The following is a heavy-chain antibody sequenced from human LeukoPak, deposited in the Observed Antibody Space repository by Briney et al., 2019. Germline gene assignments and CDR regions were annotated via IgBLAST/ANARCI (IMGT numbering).Heavy chain of an antibody. V-gene: IGHV4-59*11. CDR3: ARGRGPPNYDFWSGFRVKVYYFDY. D-gene: IGHD3-3*01. J-gene: IGHJ4*02. CDR1: GGSINNHY. CDR2: IYFTGST. Sequence: SETLSITCAVSGGSINNHYWSWIRQPPGKGLEWIGYIYFTGSTNYNPSLKSRVTISVDTSKNQFSLKLSSVTAADTAVYYCARGRGPPNYDFWSGFRVKVYYFDYWGQGTLVTVSS.